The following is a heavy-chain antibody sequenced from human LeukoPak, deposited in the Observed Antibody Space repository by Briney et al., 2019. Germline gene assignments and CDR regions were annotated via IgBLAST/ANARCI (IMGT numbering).Heavy chain of an antibody. CDR1: GFRFSSYA. J-gene: IGHJ4*02. CDR2: ISGSGGST. V-gene: IGHV3-23*01. CDR3: ARGGGTMIVDQFDY. Sequence: PGGSLRLSCAASGFRFSSYAMSWVRQAPGKGLEWVSVISGSGGSTYYADSVKGRFTVSRDNSKNTVYLQMNSLRAEDTAVYYCARGGGTMIVDQFDYWGQGTLVAVSS. D-gene: IGHD3-22*01.